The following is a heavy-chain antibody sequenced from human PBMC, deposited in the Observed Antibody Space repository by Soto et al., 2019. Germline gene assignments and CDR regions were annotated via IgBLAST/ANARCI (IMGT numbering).Heavy chain of an antibody. CDR3: ARDLAKGGGSAGFDY. D-gene: IGHD1-26*01. CDR1: GYSISRAYY. V-gene: IGHV4-38-2*02. J-gene: IGHJ4*02. Sequence: SEILSLTCGVSGYSISRAYYWGWIRQPPGKGLEYIGSIYYSGNTYYNPSLKSRVTISVDTSKNQFSLKLSSVTAADTAVYYCARDLAKGGGSAGFDYWGQGTLVTVSS. CDR2: IYYSGNT.